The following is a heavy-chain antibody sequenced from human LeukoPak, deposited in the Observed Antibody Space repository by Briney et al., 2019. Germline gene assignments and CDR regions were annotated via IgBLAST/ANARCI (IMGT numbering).Heavy chain of an antibody. CDR3: AKELAATGSYYFDY. Sequence: GGSLRLSCAASGFTFSSYAMSWVRQAPGKGLEWVSAISGSGGNTYYADSVKGRFTISRDNSKNTLYLQMNSLRAEDTAIYYCAKELAATGSYYFDYWGQGTLVTVSS. D-gene: IGHD6-13*01. V-gene: IGHV3-23*01. J-gene: IGHJ4*02. CDR2: ISGSGGNT. CDR1: GFTFSSYA.